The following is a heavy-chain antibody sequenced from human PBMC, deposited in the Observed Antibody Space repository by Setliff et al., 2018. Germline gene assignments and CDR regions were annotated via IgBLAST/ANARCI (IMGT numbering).Heavy chain of an antibody. CDR2: IYHTGST. CDR1: GFSISSAYY. CDR3: AGRGVYYDSSGNFDY. J-gene: IGHJ4*02. Sequence: PSETLSLTCTVSGFSISSAYYWGWIRQPPGKGLEWIGSIYHTGSTYYKSSLESRVTISVDTSKNQFSLRLKSVTAADTAVYYCAGRGVYYDSSGNFDYWGQGTLVTVSS. D-gene: IGHD3-22*01. V-gene: IGHV4-38-2*02.